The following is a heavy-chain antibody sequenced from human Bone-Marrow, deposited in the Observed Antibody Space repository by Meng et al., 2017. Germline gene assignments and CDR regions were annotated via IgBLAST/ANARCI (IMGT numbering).Heavy chain of an antibody. Sequence: GESLKIPCKGSGYIFSNFWIAWVRQVPGKGLEWMGIIYPGDSETRYSPSFQGQVTISADKSINTAYLQWSSLKASDTAMYYCATHSSTWYQGDYWGQGTLVTVSS. CDR1: GYIFSNFW. V-gene: IGHV5-51*01. D-gene: IGHD6-13*01. CDR3: ATHSSTWYQGDY. J-gene: IGHJ4*02. CDR2: IYPGDSET.